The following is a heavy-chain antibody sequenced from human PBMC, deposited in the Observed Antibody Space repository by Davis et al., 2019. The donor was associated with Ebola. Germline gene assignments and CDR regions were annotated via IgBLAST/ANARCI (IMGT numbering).Heavy chain of an antibody. CDR1: GYTFTSYA. V-gene: IGHV1-69*13. CDR3: ATRPFSSGWSDY. D-gene: IGHD6-19*01. Sequence: SVKVSCKASGYTFTSYAMHWVRQAPGQRLEWMGGIIPIFGTANYAQKFQGRVTITADESTSTAYMELSSLRSEDTAVYYCATRPFSSGWSDYWGQGTLVTVSS. CDR2: IIPIFGTA. J-gene: IGHJ4*02.